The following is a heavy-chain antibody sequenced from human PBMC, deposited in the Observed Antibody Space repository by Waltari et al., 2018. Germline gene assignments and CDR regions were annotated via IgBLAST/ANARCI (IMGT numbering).Heavy chain of an antibody. CDR3: ARVRLGDYVIST. J-gene: IGHJ5*02. V-gene: IGHV3-74*01. Sequence: EVQLVESGGGLVQPGGSLRLSCAASGFPFGSYWRHWVRHVPGKGLVWVSRMNGDGTNILYADSVKGRFTISRDNAKNTLYLQMNSLRAEDTAVYYCARVRLGDYVISTWGQGTLVTVSS. D-gene: IGHD4-17*01. CDR1: GFPFGSYW. CDR2: MNGDGTNI.